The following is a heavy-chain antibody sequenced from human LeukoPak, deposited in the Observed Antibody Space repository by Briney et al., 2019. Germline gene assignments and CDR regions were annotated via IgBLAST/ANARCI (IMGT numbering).Heavy chain of an antibody. J-gene: IGHJ4*02. CDR1: GYTFTSYG. CDR2: ISTYNGNT. V-gene: IGHV1-18*01. D-gene: IGHD3-22*01. Sequence: ASVKVSCKASGYTFTSYGISWVRQAPGQGLEWMGWISTYNGNTNYAQKLQGRVTMTTDTSTSTAYMELRSLRSDDTAVYYCARDSRRRPYYYDSSGYYSYWGQGTLVTVSS. CDR3: ARDSRRRPYYYDSSGYYSY.